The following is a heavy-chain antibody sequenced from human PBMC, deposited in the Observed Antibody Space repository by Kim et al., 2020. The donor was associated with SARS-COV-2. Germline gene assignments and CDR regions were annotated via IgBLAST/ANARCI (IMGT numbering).Heavy chain of an antibody. D-gene: IGHD6-13*01. J-gene: IGHJ4*02. Sequence: GGSLRLSCAASGFTFSNYWMHWVRQAPGKGLVLVSRVNTDGSITNSVDSVKGRLTISRDNAKNTLYLQMNSLRAEDTAVNYCARVWLASSWLYFDCWGQG. V-gene: IGHV3-74*01. CDR2: VNTDGSIT. CDR3: ARVWLASSWLYFDC. CDR1: GFTFSNYW.